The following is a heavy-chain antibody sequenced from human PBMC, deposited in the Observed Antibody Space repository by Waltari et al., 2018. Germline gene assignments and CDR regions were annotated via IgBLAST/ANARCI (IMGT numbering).Heavy chain of an antibody. V-gene: IGHV3-30*02. CDR3: AKMRGLEFDY. CDR1: GFTFSSYG. D-gene: IGHD1-1*01. J-gene: IGHJ4*02. CDR2: IRYDGSTK. Sequence: QVQLVESGGGVVQPGGSLRLSCAASGFTFSSYGMHWVRQAPGKGLGWVAFIRYDGSTKYYADSVKVRFTISRDNSKTTLYLQLNSLRAEDTAVYYCAKMRGLEFDYWGQGTLVTVSS.